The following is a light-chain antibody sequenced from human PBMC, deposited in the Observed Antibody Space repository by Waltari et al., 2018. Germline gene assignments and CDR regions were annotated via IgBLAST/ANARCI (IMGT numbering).Light chain of an antibody. CDR1: TGHSDFP. J-gene: IGLJ2*01. V-gene: IGLV4-69*01. CDR2: LNSDGSH. Sequence: QPVLTQSPSASASLGASVKLTCTLSTGHSDFPIAWHPQQPERGPRYLMKLNSDGSHTKGDEIPDRFSGSSSGAERYLTISSLQSEDEAAYYCQTWGSGIVTFGGGTQLTVL. CDR3: QTWGSGIVT.